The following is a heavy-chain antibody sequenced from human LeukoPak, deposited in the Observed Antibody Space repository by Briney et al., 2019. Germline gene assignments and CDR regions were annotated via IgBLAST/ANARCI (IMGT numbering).Heavy chain of an antibody. V-gene: IGHV4-38-2*02. J-gene: IGHJ6*03. CDR3: ARVGNRSSWYYYYYYMDV. CDR2: IYHSGST. D-gene: IGHD6-13*01. CDR1: GYSISSGYY. Sequence: SETLSLTCTVSGYSISSGYYWGWIRQPPGKGLEWIGSIYHSGSTYYNPSLKSRVTISVDTSKNQFSLKLSSVTAADTAVYYCARVGNRSSWYYYYYYMDVWGKGTTVTVSS.